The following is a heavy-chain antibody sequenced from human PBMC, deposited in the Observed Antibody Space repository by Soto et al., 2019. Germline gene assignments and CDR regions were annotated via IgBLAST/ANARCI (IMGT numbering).Heavy chain of an antibody. CDR2: IIPIFGTA. J-gene: IGHJ4*02. D-gene: IGHD3-3*01. V-gene: IGHV1-69*13. Sequence: GASVHVSCKASGSPFTSYAISWVRQAPGQGLEWMRGIIPIFGTANYAQKFQGRVTITADESTSTAYMELSSLRSEDTAVYYCARAATIFGVVTFTKAFDYWGQGTLVTVSS. CDR3: ARAATIFGVVTFTKAFDY. CDR1: GSPFTSYA.